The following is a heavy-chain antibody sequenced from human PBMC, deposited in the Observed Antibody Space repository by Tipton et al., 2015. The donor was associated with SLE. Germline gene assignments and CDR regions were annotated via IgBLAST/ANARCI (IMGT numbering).Heavy chain of an antibody. CDR3: AKDGLMGTTMMAY. Sequence: SLRLSCAASGFTFSSYGMHWVRQAPGKGLEWVAVIWYDGSNKYYADSVKGRFTISRDNSKNTLYLQMNSLRAEDTAVYYCAKDGLMGTTMMAYWGQGTLVTVSP. D-gene: IGHD3-22*01. V-gene: IGHV3-33*06. CDR2: IWYDGSNK. J-gene: IGHJ4*02. CDR1: GFTFSSYG.